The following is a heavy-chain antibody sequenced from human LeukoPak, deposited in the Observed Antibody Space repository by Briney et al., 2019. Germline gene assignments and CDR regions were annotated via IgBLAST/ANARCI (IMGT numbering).Heavy chain of an antibody. J-gene: IGHJ6*02. CDR1: GYTFTSYD. D-gene: IGHD3-22*01. CDR3: ARARYYYDSSGYQDYYYGMDV. V-gene: IGHV1-8*01. Sequence: EASVTVSCKASGYTFTSYDINWVRQATGQGLEWMGWMNPNSGNTGYAQKFQGRVTITADESTSTAYMELSSLRSEDTAVYYCARARYYYDSSGYQDYYYGMDVWGQGTTVTVSS. CDR2: MNPNSGNT.